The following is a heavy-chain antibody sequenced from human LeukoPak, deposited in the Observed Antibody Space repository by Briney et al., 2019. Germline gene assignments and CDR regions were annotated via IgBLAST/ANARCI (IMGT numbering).Heavy chain of an antibody. CDR2: IGPSGDKT. V-gene: IGHV3-23*01. Sequence: GGTLRLSCAASGYTFNIHGMNWVRQAPGKGPEWVSGIGPSGDKTYYVDSVKGRFTISRDNSENTVYLQMNSLRVEDTALYYCAKDIDWLAFEDWGQGTLVTVSS. J-gene: IGHJ4*02. CDR1: GYTFNIHG. CDR3: AKDIDWLAFED. D-gene: IGHD6-19*01.